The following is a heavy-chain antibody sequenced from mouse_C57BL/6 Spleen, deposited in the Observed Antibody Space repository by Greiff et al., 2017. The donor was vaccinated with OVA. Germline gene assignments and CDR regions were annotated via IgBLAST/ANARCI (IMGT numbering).Heavy chain of an antibody. D-gene: IGHD1-1*01. CDR2: INPNNGGT. Sequence: VQLQQSGPELVKPGASVKISCKASGYTFTDYYMNWVKQSHGKSLEWIGDINPNNGGTSYNQKFKGKATLTVDKSSSTAYLELRSLTSEDSAVYYCARGDIAAGIPLDYWGQGTSVTVSS. V-gene: IGHV1-26*01. J-gene: IGHJ4*01. CDR1: GYTFTDYY. CDR3: ARGDIAAGIPLDY.